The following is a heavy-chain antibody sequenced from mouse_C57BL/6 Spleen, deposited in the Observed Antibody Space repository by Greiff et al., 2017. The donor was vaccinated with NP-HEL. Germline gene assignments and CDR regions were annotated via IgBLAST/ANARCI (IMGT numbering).Heavy chain of an antibody. Sequence: QVQLQQSGAELVRPGASVTLSCKASGYTFTDYEMHWVKQTPVHGLEWIGAIDPETGGTAYNQKFKGKAILTAYKSSSTAYVELRSLTSEDSAVYYCAKGACYGTTAWFAYWGQGTLVTVSA. CDR2: IDPETGGT. CDR3: AKGACYGTTAWFAY. CDR1: GYTFTDYE. D-gene: IGHD2-10*01. V-gene: IGHV1-15*01. J-gene: IGHJ3*01.